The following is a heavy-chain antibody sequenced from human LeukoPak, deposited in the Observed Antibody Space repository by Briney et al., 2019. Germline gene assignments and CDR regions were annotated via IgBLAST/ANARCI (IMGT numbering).Heavy chain of an antibody. CDR1: GYTFTSYG. J-gene: IGHJ4*02. Sequence: GASVTVSCKASGYTFTSYGISWVRQAPGQGLEWMGWISAYNGNTNYAQKLQGRVTMSTDTYTSTAYMELRSLRSDDTAVYYCARDPGYGYYDSSGWYWGQGTLVSVSS. D-gene: IGHD3-22*01. CDR2: ISAYNGNT. CDR3: ARDPGYGYYDSSGWY. V-gene: IGHV1-18*01.